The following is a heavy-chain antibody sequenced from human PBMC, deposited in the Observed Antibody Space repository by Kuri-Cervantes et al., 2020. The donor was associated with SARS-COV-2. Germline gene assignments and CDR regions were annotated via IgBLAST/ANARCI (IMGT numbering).Heavy chain of an antibody. V-gene: IGHV4-59*08. CDR1: GGSISSYY. CDR2: IYYSGST. D-gene: IGHD3-22*01. CDR3: ARLRREYYYDSSGPGRMDV. Sequence: ESLKISCTVSGGSISSYYWSWIRQPPGKGLEWIGYIYYSGSTNYNPSLKSRVTISVDTSKNQFSLKLSSVTAADTAVYHCARLRREYYYDSSGPGRMDVWGQGTTVTVSS. J-gene: IGHJ6*02.